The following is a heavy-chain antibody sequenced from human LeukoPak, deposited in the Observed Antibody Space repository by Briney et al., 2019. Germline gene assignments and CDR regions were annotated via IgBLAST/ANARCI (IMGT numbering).Heavy chain of an antibody. CDR2: IYYSGST. Sequence: SETLSLTCTVSGGSISSYYWSWIRQAPGKGLERIGYIYYSGSTNYNPSLKSRVTISVDTSKNQFSLKLSSVTAADTAVYYCARLLRVAATNYYYGMDVWGQGTTVTVSS. D-gene: IGHD5-24*01. J-gene: IGHJ6*02. CDR1: GGSISSYY. V-gene: IGHV4-59*08. CDR3: ARLLRVAATNYYYGMDV.